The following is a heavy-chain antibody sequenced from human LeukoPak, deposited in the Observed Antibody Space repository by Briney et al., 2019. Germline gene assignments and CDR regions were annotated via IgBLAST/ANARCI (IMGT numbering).Heavy chain of an antibody. CDR3: ARGGGDSSGWSPFDY. J-gene: IGHJ4*02. D-gene: IGHD6-19*01. CDR2: IYYSGST. Sequence: SETLSLTCTVSGGSISSSSYYWGWIRQPPGKGLEWIGSIYYSGSTYYNPSLKSRVTISVDTCKNQFSLKLSSVTAADTAVYDCARGGGDSSGWSPFDYWGQGTLVTVSS. V-gene: IGHV4-39*07. CDR1: GGSISSSSYY.